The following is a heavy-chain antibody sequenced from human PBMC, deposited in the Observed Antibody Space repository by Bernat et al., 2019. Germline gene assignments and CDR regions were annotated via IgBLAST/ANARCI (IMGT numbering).Heavy chain of an antibody. V-gene: IGHV3-23*01. CDR3: AKVMTTSGDIEYY. J-gene: IGHJ4*02. D-gene: IGHD2-15*01. Sequence: EVQLLESGGGLVQPGGSLRLSCAASGFTFSSYVMNWARQAPGKGLEWVSGISGSGGNRFYADSMKGRFTISRDNSKSTLFLQMNSLRAEDTAVYYCAKVMTTSGDIEYYWGQGTLVTVSS. CDR1: GFTFSSYV. CDR2: ISGSGGNR.